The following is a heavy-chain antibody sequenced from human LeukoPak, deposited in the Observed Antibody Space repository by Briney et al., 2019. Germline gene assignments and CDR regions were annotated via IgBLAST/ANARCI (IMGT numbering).Heavy chain of an antibody. CDR2: ISAYNGQT. J-gene: IGHJ3*02. CDR3: AWDSGAFEI. V-gene: IGHV1-18*01. Sequence: ASVKVSCKASGYTFTSYYISWMRPAPGQGLQWMGRISAYNGQTNYAQKVQGRVTMTTDTSTSTVYMELRSLRPDDTAVYYCAWDSGAFEIWGQGTMVTVSS. CDR1: GYTFTSYY.